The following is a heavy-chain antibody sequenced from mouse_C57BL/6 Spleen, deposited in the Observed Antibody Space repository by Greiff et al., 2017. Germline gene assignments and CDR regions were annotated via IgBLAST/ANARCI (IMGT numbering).Heavy chain of an antibody. D-gene: IGHD4-1*02. Sequence: VQLQQSGAELMKPGASVKLSCKATGYTFTGYWIEWVTQRPGHGLEWIGEILPGSGSTNYNAKFQGKATLPAETTSNTAYMQLISLTTEDSARYYCARPTGTRTYYTMDYWGQGTSVTVSS. CDR2: ILPGSGST. V-gene: IGHV1-9*01. CDR1: GYTFTGYW. J-gene: IGHJ4*01. CDR3: ARPTGTRTYYTMDY.